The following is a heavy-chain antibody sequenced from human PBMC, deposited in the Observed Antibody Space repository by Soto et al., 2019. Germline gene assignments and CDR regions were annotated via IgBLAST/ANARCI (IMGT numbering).Heavy chain of an antibody. CDR2: INWNSGSI. Sequence: PGGSLRLSCAASGFTFDDYAMHWVRQVPGKGLECVSGINWNSGSIGYADSVKGRFAISRDNAKNSLHLQMNSLRPEDTAFYYCVKDESINWYSGHFRHWGQGTLVTVSS. V-gene: IGHV3-9*01. D-gene: IGHD6-13*01. CDR3: VKDESINWYSGHFRH. CDR1: GFTFDDYA. J-gene: IGHJ1*01.